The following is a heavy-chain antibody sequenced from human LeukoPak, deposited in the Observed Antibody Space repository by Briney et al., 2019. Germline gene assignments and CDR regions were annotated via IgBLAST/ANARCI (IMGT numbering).Heavy chain of an antibody. CDR2: IYYSGST. CDR3: ARHEKSSGWYYDY. Sequence: SETLSLTCTVSGGSISSYYWSWIRQPPGKGLEWIGYIYYSGSTNYNPSLKSRVTISVDTSRNQFSLKLSSVTAADTAVYYCARHEKSSGWYYDYWGQGTLVTVSS. D-gene: IGHD6-19*01. V-gene: IGHV4-59*08. J-gene: IGHJ4*02. CDR1: GGSISSYY.